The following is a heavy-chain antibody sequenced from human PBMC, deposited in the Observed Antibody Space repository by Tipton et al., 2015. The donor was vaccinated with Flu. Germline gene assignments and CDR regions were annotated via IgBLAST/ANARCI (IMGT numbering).Heavy chain of an antibody. Sequence: QLVQSGAEVTKPGASVKVSCKASGYTFTDYYMHWVRQAPGQGLEWMGRINPNSGGTNYAQKFRGRLTMTRDTSISTAYMELSRLRSDDTAVYYCARDGIDIVVVPASDVFDYWGQGTLVTVSS. CDR3: ARDGIDIVVVPASDVFDY. V-gene: IGHV1-2*06. CDR2: INPNSGGT. CDR1: GYTFTDYY. D-gene: IGHD2-2*01. J-gene: IGHJ4*02.